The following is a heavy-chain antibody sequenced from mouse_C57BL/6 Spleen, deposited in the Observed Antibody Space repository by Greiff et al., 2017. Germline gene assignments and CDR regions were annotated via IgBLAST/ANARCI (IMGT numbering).Heavy chain of an antibody. CDR3: ARHYDYDGESSFAY. J-gene: IGHJ3*01. Sequence: VQLQQPGAELVMPGASVKLSCKASGYTFTSYWMHWVKQRPGQGLEWIGEIDPSDSYTNYNQKFKGKSTLTVDKSSSTAYMQLSSLTSEDSAVYYCARHYDYDGESSFAYWGQGTLVTVSA. V-gene: IGHV1-69*01. CDR2: IDPSDSYT. D-gene: IGHD2-4*01. CDR1: GYTFTSYW.